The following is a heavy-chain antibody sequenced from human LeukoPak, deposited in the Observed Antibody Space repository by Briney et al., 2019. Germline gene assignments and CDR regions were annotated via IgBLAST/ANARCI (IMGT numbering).Heavy chain of an antibody. J-gene: IGHJ3*02. CDR1: GGSFSGYY. CDR2: INPSGST. CDR3: ASPTLDYGDYVNAFDI. Sequence: PSETLSLTCAVYGGSFSGYYWSWIRQPPGKGLEWIGEINPSGSTNYNPSLKSRVTISVDTSKNQFSLKLSSVTAADTAVYYCASPTLDYGDYVNAFDIWGQGTMVTVSS. D-gene: IGHD4-17*01. V-gene: IGHV4-34*01.